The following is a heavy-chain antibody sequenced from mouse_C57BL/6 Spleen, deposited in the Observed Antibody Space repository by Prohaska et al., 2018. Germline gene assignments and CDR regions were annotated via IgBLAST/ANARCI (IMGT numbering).Heavy chain of an antibody. CDR2: INPNNGGT. J-gene: IGHJ4*01. Sequence: HGKSLEWIGDINPNNGGTIYNQKFKGKATLTVDKSSSTAYMELRSLTSEDTAVYYCARGGYYGSSPYYAMDYWGQGTSVTVSS. CDR3: ARGGYYGSSPYYAMDY. D-gene: IGHD1-1*01. V-gene: IGHV1-18*01.